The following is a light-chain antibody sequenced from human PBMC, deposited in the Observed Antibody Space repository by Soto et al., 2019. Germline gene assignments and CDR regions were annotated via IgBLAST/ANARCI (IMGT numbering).Light chain of an antibody. J-gene: IGLJ1*01. CDR1: SSDVGTYIH. CDR3: SSLTSSITLG. CDR2: KVS. V-gene: IGLV2-18*02. Sequence: QSALTQPPSVSGSPGQSVTISCTGTSSDVGTYIHVSWYQQPPGTAPKLLIYKVSDRPSGVPYRFSGPKSGNTASLSISGLQAEDEADYYCSSLTSSITLGFGTGTKVTVL.